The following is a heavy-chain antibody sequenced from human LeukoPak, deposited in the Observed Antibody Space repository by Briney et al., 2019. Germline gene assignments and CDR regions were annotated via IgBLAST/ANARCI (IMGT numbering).Heavy chain of an antibody. CDR2: IASDGKST. J-gene: IGHJ4*02. Sequence: PGGSLRLSCAASGFTFSNYRMNWVRQAPGKGLEWVSAIASDGKSTFYADSVKGRFIISRDNAKNSLDLQMNSLRADDAAVYYCASLLSTGWCSFESWGQGTLVIVSS. V-gene: IGHV3-21*01. CDR3: ASLLSTGWCSFES. CDR1: GFTFSNYR. D-gene: IGHD6-19*01.